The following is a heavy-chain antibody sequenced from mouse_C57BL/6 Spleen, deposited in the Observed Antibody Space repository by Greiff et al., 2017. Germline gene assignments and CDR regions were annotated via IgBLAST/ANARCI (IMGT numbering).Heavy chain of an antibody. J-gene: IGHJ2*01. CDR3: TRSTTVVGDY. CDR2: IDPATGNT. CDR1: GFNFKNTS. D-gene: IGHD1-1*01. V-gene: IGHV14-3*01. Sequence: VQLMQSVAELVRPGASVKLSCTASGFNFKNTSMHWVKQRPEQGLEWIGRIDPATGNTKYAPKFQGKATITADTSSNTADLQLSSLTSEDTAIYYWTRSTTVVGDYWGQGTTLTVSS.